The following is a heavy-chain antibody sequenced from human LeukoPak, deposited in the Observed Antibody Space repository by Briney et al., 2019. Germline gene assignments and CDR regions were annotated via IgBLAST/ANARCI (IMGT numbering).Heavy chain of an antibody. V-gene: IGHV3-30*04. CDR3: ARDPYSGSYGAYYYYYRDV. CDR2: ILYDGTMK. J-gene: IGHJ6*03. D-gene: IGHD1-26*01. CDR1: TFTFNNYA. Sequence: TGGSLRLSCAASTFTFNNYAMHWVRQAPGKGLEWVAVILYDGTMKYYGDSVKGRFTISRDNAKSSLYLQMNSLRAEDTAVYYCARDPYSGSYGAYYYYYRDVLGKGTTVTISS.